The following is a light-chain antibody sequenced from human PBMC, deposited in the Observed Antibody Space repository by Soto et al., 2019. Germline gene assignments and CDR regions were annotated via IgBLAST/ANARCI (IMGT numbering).Light chain of an antibody. CDR2: DAS. CDR1: QSVSSY. Sequence: EIVLTQSPATLSLSPGERATLSCRASQSVSSYLAWYQQKPGQAPRLLIYDASNRATGIPARFSGSGSGTDFSLTISSLEPEDFAVYHCLQRSIGFTFGPGTKVDI. V-gene: IGKV3-11*01. CDR3: LQRSIGFT. J-gene: IGKJ3*01.